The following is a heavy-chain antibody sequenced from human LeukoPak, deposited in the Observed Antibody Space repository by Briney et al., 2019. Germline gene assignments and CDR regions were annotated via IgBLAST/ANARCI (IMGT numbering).Heavy chain of an antibody. CDR3: ARGSLDYDILTGYYIRRYFDY. CDR1: GFTVSSNY. CDR2: IYSGGST. D-gene: IGHD3-9*01. V-gene: IGHV3-53*01. J-gene: IGHJ4*02. Sequence: PGGSLRLSCAASGFTVSSNYMSWVRQAPGKGLEWVSVIYSGGSTYYADSVKGRFTISRDNSKNTLYLQMNSLRAEDTAVYYCARGSLDYDILTGYYIRRYFDYWGQGTLVTVSS.